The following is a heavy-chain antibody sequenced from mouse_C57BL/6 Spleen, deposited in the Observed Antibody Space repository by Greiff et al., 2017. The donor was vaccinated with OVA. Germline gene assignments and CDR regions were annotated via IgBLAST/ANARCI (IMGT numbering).Heavy chain of an antibody. V-gene: IGHV5-12*01. CDR1: GFTFSDYY. J-gene: IGHJ1*03. Sequence: EVMLVESGGGLVQPGGSLKLSCAASGFTFSDYYMYWVRQTPEKRLEWVAYISNGGGSTYYPDTVKGRFTISRDNAKNTLYLQMSRLKSEDTAMYYCARNGGYSYWYFDVWGTGTTVTVSS. CDR3: ARNGGYSYWYFDV. D-gene: IGHD2-3*01. CDR2: ISNGGGST.